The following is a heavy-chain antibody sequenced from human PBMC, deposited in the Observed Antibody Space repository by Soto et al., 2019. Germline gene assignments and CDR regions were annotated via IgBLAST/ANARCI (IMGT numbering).Heavy chain of an antibody. V-gene: IGHV3-21*04. CDR1: GFTFSSYS. CDR3: VKDTKPGGADV. D-gene: IGHD5-18*01. Sequence: GGSLRLSCAASGFTFSSYSRNWVRQAPGKGLEWVSSISSSSSYIYYADSVKGRFTISRDNAKNSLYLQMNSLRAEDTALYYCVKDTKPGGADVWGQGTTVTVSS. CDR2: ISSSSSYI. J-gene: IGHJ6*02.